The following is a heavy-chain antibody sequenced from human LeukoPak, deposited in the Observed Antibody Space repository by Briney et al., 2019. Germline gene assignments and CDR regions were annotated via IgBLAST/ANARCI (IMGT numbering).Heavy chain of an antibody. D-gene: IGHD2-15*01. V-gene: IGHV1-2*06. CDR1: GYTFTSYA. Sequence: ASVKVSCKASGYTFTSYAMNWVRQAPGQGLEWMGRINPNSGGTNSAQNFQGRVTMTRDTSISTVYMELSRLRSGDTAVYYCARDPSIYCSDDNCYSLGMDVWGQGTTVTVSS. CDR3: ARDPSIYCSDDNCYSLGMDV. CDR2: INPNSGGT. J-gene: IGHJ6*02.